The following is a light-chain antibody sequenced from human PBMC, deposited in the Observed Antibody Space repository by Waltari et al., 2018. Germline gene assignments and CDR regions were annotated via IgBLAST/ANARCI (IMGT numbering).Light chain of an antibody. CDR3: QQYRDYLGT. CDR2: KTS. CDR1: QTIGLS. Sequence: DIQMTQTPSTLSASVGDKVILSCRASQTIGLSLAWYQQRPGTAPALLIYKTSTLQGGVPSRFSGSGSGTEFTLTISSLQPDDFATYYCQQYRDYLGTFGQGTKLEV. J-gene: IGKJ1*01. V-gene: IGKV1-5*03.